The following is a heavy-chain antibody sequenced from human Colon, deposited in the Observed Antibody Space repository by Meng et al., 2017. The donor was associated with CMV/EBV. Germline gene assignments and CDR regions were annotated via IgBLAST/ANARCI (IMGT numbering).Heavy chain of an antibody. CDR2: LNPNSGDT. J-gene: IGHJ4*02. CDR1: GYTFTGYF. D-gene: IGHD3-10*01. Sequence: QGQLGPSGAEVKKPGASVKVSCKPSGYTFTGYFMLWVRQAPGQGLEWMGSLNPNSGDTNSAQKFHGRLTMTRDTSIHTASMELGSLRSDDTAVYYCATISGGDFDFWGQGTLVIVSS. CDR3: ATISGGDFDF. V-gene: IGHV1-2*02.